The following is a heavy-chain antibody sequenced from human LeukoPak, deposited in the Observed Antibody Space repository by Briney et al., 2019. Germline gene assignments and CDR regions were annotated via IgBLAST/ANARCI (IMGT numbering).Heavy chain of an antibody. D-gene: IGHD5-24*01. CDR2: IYSGGST. J-gene: IGHJ4*02. CDR3: ARIGWLPQYYFDY. CDR1: GFTVSSNY. V-gene: IGHV3-53*01. Sequence: GGSLRLSCAASGFTVSSNYMSWVRQAPGKGLEWVSVIYSGGSTYYADSVKGRLTISRDNSKNTLYLQMNSLRAEDTAVYYCARIGWLPQYYFDYWGQGTLVTVSS.